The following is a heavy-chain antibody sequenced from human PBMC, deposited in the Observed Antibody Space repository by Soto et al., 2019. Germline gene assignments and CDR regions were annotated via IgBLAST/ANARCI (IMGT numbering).Heavy chain of an antibody. J-gene: IGHJ6*02. V-gene: IGHV1-69*18. Sequence: QVQLVQSGAEVMKPGSSVKVSCKASGGTFNTYSFGWLRQAPGQGLQWMGSIIPFIGAPNYAQNFQDRVTITADESTTTAYMELSGLKSEDTAVYFCARGGDSSSLRAFYSYGFDVWGQGTSVTVSS. CDR3: ARGGDSSSLRAFYSYGFDV. D-gene: IGHD6-6*01. CDR1: GGTFNTYS. CDR2: IIPFIGAP.